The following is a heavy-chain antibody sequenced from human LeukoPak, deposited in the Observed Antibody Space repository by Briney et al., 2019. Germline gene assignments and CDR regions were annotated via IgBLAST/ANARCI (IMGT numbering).Heavy chain of an antibody. V-gene: IGHV3-48*03. D-gene: IGHD3-10*02. J-gene: IGHJ6*04. Sequence: GGSLRLSCATSGFTFSTYEMNWVRQAPGKGLEWVSYISSSGSIIYYADSVKGRFTISRDNAKNSLYLQMNSLGAEDTAVYYCAELGITMIGGVWGKGTTVTISS. CDR3: AELGITMIGGV. CDR2: ISSSGSII. CDR1: GFTFSTYE.